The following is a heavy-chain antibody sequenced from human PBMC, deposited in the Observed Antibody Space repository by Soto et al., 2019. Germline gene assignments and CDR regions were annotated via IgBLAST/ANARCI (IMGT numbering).Heavy chain of an antibody. CDR1: GFTFSSYA. J-gene: IGHJ3*02. V-gene: IGHV3-30-3*01. CDR2: ISYDGSNK. CDR3: ARAKAFDI. Sequence: QVQLVESGGGVVQTGRSLRLSCAASGFTFSSYAMHWVRQAPGKGLEWVAVISYDGSNKYYADSVKGRFTISRDNSKNTLYLQMNSLRAEDTAVYYCARAKAFDIWGQGTMVTVSS.